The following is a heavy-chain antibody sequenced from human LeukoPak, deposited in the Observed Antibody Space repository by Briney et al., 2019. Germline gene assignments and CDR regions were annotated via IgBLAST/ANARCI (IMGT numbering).Heavy chain of an antibody. CDR3: ASLCLGDLSSFDY. Sequence: SETLSLTCTVSGGSISSYYWSWIRQPPGKGLEWIGYIYYSGSTNYNPSLKSRVTISVDTSKNQFSLKLSSVTAADTAVYYCASLCLGDLSSFDYWGQGTLVTVSS. J-gene: IGHJ4*02. V-gene: IGHV4-59*01. CDR1: GGSISSYY. CDR2: IYYSGST. D-gene: IGHD3-16*02.